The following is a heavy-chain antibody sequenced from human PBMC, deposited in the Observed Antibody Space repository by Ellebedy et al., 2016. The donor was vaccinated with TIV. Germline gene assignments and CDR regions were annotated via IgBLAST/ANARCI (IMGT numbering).Heavy chain of an antibody. CDR2: INSDGSST. CDR1: GFTFSSYW. V-gene: IGHV3-74*01. D-gene: IGHD5-18*01. Sequence: GESLKISXAASGFTFSSYWMHWVRQAPGKGLVWVSRINSDGSSTSYADSVKGRFTISRDNAKNTLYLQMNSLRAEDTAVYYCARVGGRRDTAKYGMDVWGQGTTVTVSS. J-gene: IGHJ6*02. CDR3: ARVGGRRDTAKYGMDV.